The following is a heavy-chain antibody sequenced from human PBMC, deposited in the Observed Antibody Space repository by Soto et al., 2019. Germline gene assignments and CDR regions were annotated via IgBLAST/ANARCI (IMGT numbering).Heavy chain of an antibody. CDR3: ARDLNTVCFDY. CDR1: GGSISSYY. Sequence: QVQLQESGPGLVKPSETLSLTYTVSGGSISSYYWSWIRQPPGKGLEWIGYIYYSGSTNYNPSLKSRVTISVDTSKNQFSLKLSSVTAADTAVYYCARDLNTVCFDYWGQGTLVTVSS. CDR2: IYYSGST. D-gene: IGHD4-17*01. J-gene: IGHJ4*02. V-gene: IGHV4-59*01.